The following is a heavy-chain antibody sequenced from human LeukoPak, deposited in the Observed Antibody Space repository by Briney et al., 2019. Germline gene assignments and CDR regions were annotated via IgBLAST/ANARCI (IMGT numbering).Heavy chain of an antibody. V-gene: IGHV3-21*01. D-gene: IGHD2-15*01. CDR3: ATDVVVVVAATRDY. CDR2: ISGSSDYI. CDR1: AFTVSGNY. J-gene: IGHJ4*02. Sequence: GGSLRLSCAASAFTVSGNYMSWVRQAPGKGLEWVSSISGSSDYIYYADSVKGRSTISRDNAKNSLYLQMNSLRAEDTAVYYCATDVVVVVAATRDYWGQGTLVTVSS.